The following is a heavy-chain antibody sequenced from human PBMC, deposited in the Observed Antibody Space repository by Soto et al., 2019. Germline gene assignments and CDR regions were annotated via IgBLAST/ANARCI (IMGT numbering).Heavy chain of an antibody. CDR2: IYPSGST. Sequence: QLQLQESGSGLVKPSQTLSLTCTVSGGSVSSGGFSWRWIRQPPGKGLEWIGYIYPSGSTYYNPSLKSRVTISLARSKNQFSLKLTSVTAADSAVYYCARGGEYYFDSWGQGTLVTVSS. CDR1: GGSVSSGGFS. J-gene: IGHJ4*02. CDR3: ARGGEYYFDS. V-gene: IGHV4-30-2*01. D-gene: IGHD2-21*01.